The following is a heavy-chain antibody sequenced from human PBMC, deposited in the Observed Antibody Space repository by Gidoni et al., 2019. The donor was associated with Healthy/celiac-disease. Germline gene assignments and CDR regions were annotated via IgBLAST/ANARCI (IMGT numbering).Heavy chain of an antibody. V-gene: IGHV3-30*18. CDR1: GFTFISYV. Sequence: QVQLVESGGGVVQPGRSLRRSCAASGFTFISYVMHWVRQAPGKGLEWVAVISYDGSNKYYADSVKGRFTISRDNSKNTLYLQMNSLRAEDTAVYYCAKDLLMTTATTYYYYGMDVWGQGTTVTVSS. CDR2: ISYDGSNK. J-gene: IGHJ6*02. CDR3: AKDLLMTTATTYYYYGMDV. D-gene: IGHD4-17*01.